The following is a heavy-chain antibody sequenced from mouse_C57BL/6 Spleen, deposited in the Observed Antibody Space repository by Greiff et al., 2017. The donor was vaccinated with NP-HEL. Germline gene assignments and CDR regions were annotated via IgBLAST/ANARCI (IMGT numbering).Heavy chain of an antibody. Sequence: VQLQQSGAELVKPGASVKISCKASGYAFSSYWMNWVKQRPGKGLEWIGQIYPGDGDTNYNGKFKGKATLTADKSSSTAYMQLSSLTSEDSAGYFCARYYGSSYEGFAYGGQGTLVTVSA. CDR1: GYAFSSYW. J-gene: IGHJ3*01. D-gene: IGHD1-1*01. CDR3: ARYYGSSYEGFAY. V-gene: IGHV1-80*01. CDR2: IYPGDGDT.